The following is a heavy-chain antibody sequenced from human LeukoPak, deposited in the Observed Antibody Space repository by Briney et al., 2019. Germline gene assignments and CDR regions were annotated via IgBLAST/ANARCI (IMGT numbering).Heavy chain of an antibody. V-gene: IGHV3-23*01. Sequence: GGSQRLSCAASGFTFSRYAMSWVRHAPGRGLECVVGIRNSGESPYCADSVEGRFTISRDNSKNTLYLEINSLRAEDTAVYYCAKKSRDGYNPFAYVGQGTLVTVSS. CDR2: IRNSGESP. CDR1: GFTFSRYA. CDR3: AKKSRDGYNPFAY. D-gene: IGHD5-24*01. J-gene: IGHJ4*02.